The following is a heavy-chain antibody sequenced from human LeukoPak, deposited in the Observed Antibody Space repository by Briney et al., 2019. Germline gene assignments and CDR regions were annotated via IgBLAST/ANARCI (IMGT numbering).Heavy chain of an antibody. V-gene: IGHV4-34*01. Sequence: SETLSLTCAVYGGSFSGYYWSWTRQPPGKGLEWIGEINHSGSTNYNPSLKSRVTISVDTSKNQFSLKLSSVTAADTAVYYCARGPIVVVPAAMIESDAFDIWGQGAMVTVSS. D-gene: IGHD2-2*01. CDR2: INHSGST. CDR1: GGSFSGYY. CDR3: ARGPIVVVPAAMIESDAFDI. J-gene: IGHJ3*02.